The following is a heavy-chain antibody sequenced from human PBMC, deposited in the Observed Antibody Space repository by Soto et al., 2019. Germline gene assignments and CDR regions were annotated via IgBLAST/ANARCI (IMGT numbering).Heavy chain of an antibody. CDR3: ASSSVKGGYFDL. Sequence: QLQLQESGSGLVKPSQTLSLTCAVSGGSISSGGYSWSWIRQPPGKGLEWIGYIYHSGSTYYNPSLRRRATISVDRSKNQFSLKLSSVTAADTAVYYCASSSVKGGYFDLWGRGTLVTVSS. CDR1: GGSISSGGYS. CDR2: IYHSGST. V-gene: IGHV4-30-2*01. D-gene: IGHD4-17*01. J-gene: IGHJ2*01.